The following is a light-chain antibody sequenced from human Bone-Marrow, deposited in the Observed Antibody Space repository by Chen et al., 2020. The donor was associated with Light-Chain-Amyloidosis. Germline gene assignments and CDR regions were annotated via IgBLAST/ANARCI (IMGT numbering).Light chain of an antibody. J-gene: IGLJ2*01. CDR1: DLPTKY. CDR3: QSEDSSCTYEVI. CDR2: RDT. Sequence: SNELTQPPTGSDSPGQTSRITCSGDDLPTKYAYWYQQKPGQAPVLVIHRDTERHSGISERFSGSSSGTTATLTISGVQAEDQADYHCQSEDSSCTYEVIFGGGTKLTGL. V-gene: IGLV3-25*03.